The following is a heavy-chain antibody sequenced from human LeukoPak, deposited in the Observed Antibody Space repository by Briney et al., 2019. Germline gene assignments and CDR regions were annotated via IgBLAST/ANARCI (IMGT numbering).Heavy chain of an antibody. V-gene: IGHV3-23*01. CDR1: GFTFSNYY. CDR3: AKDRGDPDYYDSRGYYFNDY. J-gene: IGHJ4*02. Sequence: GGSLSLSCAASGFTFSNYYMSWIRQAPGRGLEWVSAITGIAGSTYYADSVECRSTISRDNSNNTLYLQMNSLRAEETTAYYCAKDRGDPDYYDSRGYYFNDYWGQGTLVTVCS. D-gene: IGHD3-22*01. CDR2: ITGIAGST.